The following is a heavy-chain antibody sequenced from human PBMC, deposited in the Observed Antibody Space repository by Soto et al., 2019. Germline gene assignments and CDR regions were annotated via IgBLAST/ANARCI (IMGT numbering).Heavy chain of an antibody. D-gene: IGHD2-21*01. Sequence: PXGSLILSCSASGFTFSSYAMHWVRQAPGKGLEYVSAISSNGGSTYYADSVKGRFTISRDNSKNTLYLQMSSLRAEDTAVYYCVKMEVKANWFDPWGQGTLVTVSS. CDR3: VKMEVKANWFDP. CDR2: ISSNGGST. CDR1: GFTFSSYA. J-gene: IGHJ5*02. V-gene: IGHV3-64D*06.